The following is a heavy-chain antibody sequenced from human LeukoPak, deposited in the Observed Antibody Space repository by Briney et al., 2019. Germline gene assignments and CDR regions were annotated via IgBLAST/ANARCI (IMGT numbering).Heavy chain of an antibody. Sequence: GGSLRLSCAASGFTFSSYAMSWVRQAPGKGLEWVANIKQDGSEKYYVDSVKGRFTISRDNAKNSLYLQMNSLRAEDTAVYYCARDRDGFDYWGQGTLVTVSS. J-gene: IGHJ4*02. CDR2: IKQDGSEK. V-gene: IGHV3-7*01. CDR3: ARDRDGFDY. D-gene: IGHD5-24*01. CDR1: GFTFSSYA.